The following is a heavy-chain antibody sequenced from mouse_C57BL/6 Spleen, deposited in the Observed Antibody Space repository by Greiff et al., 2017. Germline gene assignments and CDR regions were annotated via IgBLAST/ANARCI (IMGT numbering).Heavy chain of an antibody. CDR2: IDPEDGDT. D-gene: IGHD1-1*01. CDR1: GFNIKDYY. Sequence: EVQLQQSGAELVRPGASVKLSCTASGFNIKDYYMHWVKQRPEQGLEWIGRIDPEDGDTEYAPKFQGKATMTADTSSNTAYLQLSSLTSEDTAVYYCTTGATVVATLDYFDYWGQGTTLTVSS. CDR3: TTGATVVATLDYFDY. J-gene: IGHJ2*01. V-gene: IGHV14-1*01.